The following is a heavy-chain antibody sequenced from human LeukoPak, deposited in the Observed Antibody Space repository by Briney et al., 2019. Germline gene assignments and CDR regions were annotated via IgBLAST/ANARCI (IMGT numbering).Heavy chain of an antibody. D-gene: IGHD5-18*01. V-gene: IGHV4-4*02. CDR1: GGSISSSNW. CDR2: INHSGST. J-gene: IGHJ4*02. CDR3: AREEVQVDTAMVIDFDY. Sequence: KPSGTLSLTCAVSGGSISSSNWWSWVRQPPGKGLEWIGEINHSGSTNYNPSLKSRVTISVDTSKNQFSLKLSSVTAADTAVYYCAREEVQVDTAMVIDFDYWGQGTLVTVSS.